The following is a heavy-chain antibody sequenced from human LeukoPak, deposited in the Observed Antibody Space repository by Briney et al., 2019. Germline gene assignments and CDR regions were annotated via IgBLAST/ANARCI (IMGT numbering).Heavy chain of an antibody. CDR2: ISYDGSNK. CDR3: ARESRLVHFDY. CDR1: GFTVSSNY. J-gene: IGHJ4*02. D-gene: IGHD6-19*01. Sequence: GGSLRLSCAASGFTVSSNYMSWVRQAPGKGLEWVAVISYDGSNKYYADSVKGRFTISRDNSKNTLYLQMNSLRAEDTAVYYCARESRLVHFDYWGQGTLVTVSS. V-gene: IGHV3-30*03.